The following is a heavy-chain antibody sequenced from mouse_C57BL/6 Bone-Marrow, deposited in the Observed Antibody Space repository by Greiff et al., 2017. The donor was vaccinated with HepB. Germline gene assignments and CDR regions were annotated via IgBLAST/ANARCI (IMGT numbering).Heavy chain of an antibody. V-gene: IGHV5-17*01. CDR2: ISSGSSTI. CDR3: ARKLQAYFDY. D-gene: IGHD2-1*01. CDR1: GFTFSDYG. J-gene: IGHJ2*01. Sequence: EVNLVESGGGLVKPGGSLKLSCAASGFTFSDYGMHWVRQAPEKGLEWVAYISSGSSTIYYADTVKGRFTISRDNAKNTRFLQMTSLRSEDTAMYYCARKLQAYFDYWGQGTTLTVSS.